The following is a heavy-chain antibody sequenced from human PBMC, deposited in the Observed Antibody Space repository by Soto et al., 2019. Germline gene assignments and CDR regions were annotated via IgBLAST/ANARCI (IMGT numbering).Heavy chain of an antibody. J-gene: IGHJ6*02. V-gene: IGHV3-23*01. CDR2: ISGSGGST. Sequence: GGSLRLSCAASGFTFSSYAMSWVRQAPGKGLEWVSAISGSGGSTYYADSVKGRLTISRDNSKNTLYLQMNSLRAEDTAVYYCAKGLGYSYGLGGYYYYGMDVWGQGTTVTVSS. D-gene: IGHD5-18*01. CDR3: AKGLGYSYGLGGYYYYGMDV. CDR1: GFTFSSYA.